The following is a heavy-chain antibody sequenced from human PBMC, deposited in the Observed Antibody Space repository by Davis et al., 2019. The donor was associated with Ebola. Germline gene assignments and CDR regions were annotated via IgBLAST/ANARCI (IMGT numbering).Heavy chain of an antibody. J-gene: IGHJ5*02. CDR3: ARHGSSGSHSDWFDP. CDR2: IYPGDSDT. D-gene: IGHD3-22*01. V-gene: IGHV5-51*01. CDR1: GYSFTSYW. Sequence: GESLKISCKGSGYSFTSYWIGWVRQMPGKGLEWMGIIYPGDSDTRYSPSFQGRVTISADKSISTAYLQWSSLKASDTAMYYCARHGSSGSHSDWFDPWGQGTLVTVSS.